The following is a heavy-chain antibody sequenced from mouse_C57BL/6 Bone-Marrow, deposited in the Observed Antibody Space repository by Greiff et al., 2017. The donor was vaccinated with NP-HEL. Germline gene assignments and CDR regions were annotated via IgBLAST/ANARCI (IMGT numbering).Heavy chain of an antibody. CDR2: IYPGGGDT. D-gene: IGHD2-4*01. J-gene: IGHJ3*01. CDR1: GYAFTSSR. V-gene: IGHV1-82*01. Sequence: VQLQQSGAELVKPGASVKISCKASGYAFTSSRMHWVKQRPGQGLEWIGRIYPGGGDTNYNGKFKGKATLTADKSSSTAYMQLSSLTSEDSAVYCGSRLGGFWFAYWGQGTLVTVSA. CDR3: SRLGGFWFAY.